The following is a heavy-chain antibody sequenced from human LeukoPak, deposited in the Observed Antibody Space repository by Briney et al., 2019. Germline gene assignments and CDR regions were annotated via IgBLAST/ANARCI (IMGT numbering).Heavy chain of an antibody. CDR1: GFTFDDYA. CDR2: ISWNSGSI. Sequence: PGGSLRLSCAASGFTFDDYAMHWVRQAPGKGLEWVSSISWNSGSIAYADSVKGRFTISRDNAKNSLYLQMNSLRAEDTAVYYCARGVVRYFDYWGQGALVTVSS. J-gene: IGHJ4*02. V-gene: IGHV3-9*01. D-gene: IGHD3-9*01. CDR3: ARGVVRYFDY.